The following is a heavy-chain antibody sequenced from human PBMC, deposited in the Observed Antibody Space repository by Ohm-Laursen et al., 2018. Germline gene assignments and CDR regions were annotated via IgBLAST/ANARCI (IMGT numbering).Heavy chain of an antibody. Sequence: SSVKVSCKASGGTFSSYAISWVRQAPGQGLEWMGWINPNSGDTDYAQKFQDRVTVTRDTSISTTYMELSRLTSDDTAVYYCARFPVLPVPGRDFCLDYWGQGTLVTVSS. CDR2: INPNSGDT. D-gene: IGHD3-3*01. J-gene: IGHJ4*02. CDR1: GGTFSSYA. CDR3: ARFPVLPVPGRDFCLDY. V-gene: IGHV1-2*02.